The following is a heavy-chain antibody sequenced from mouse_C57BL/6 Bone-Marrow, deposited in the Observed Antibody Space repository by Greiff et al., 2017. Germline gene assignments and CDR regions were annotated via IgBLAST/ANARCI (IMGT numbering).Heavy chain of an antibody. CDR2: IYPGNSDT. CDR1: GYTFTSYW. Sequence: EVQLQQSGTVLARPGASVKMSCKTSGYTFTSYWMHWVKQRPGQGLEWIGAIYPGNSDTSYNQKFKGKAKLTAVTSASTAYMELSSLTNEDSAVYYGTRATAYYSNYWYVDVWGTGTTVTVSS. D-gene: IGHD2-5*01. J-gene: IGHJ1*03. V-gene: IGHV1-5*01. CDR3: TRATAYYSNYWYVDV.